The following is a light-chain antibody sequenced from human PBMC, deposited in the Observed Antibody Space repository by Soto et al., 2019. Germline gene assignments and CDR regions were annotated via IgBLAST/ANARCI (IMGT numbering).Light chain of an antibody. CDR1: QPISNN. J-gene: IGKJ1*01. CDR2: DAS. V-gene: IGKV3-15*01. Sequence: RVRTQSPVSLSVSPGERVTLSCRASQPISNNLAWYQQKPGQAPRLLIFDASTWATGIPARFSGSGSGTEFTLTISSLQPEDFATYYCQQANDWPPTFGQGT. CDR3: QQANDWPPT.